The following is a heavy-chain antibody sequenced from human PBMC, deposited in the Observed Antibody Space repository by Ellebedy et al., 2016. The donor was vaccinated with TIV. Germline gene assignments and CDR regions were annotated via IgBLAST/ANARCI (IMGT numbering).Heavy chain of an antibody. J-gene: IGHJ1*01. CDR1: GFSFSTSG. V-gene: IGHV3-30*02. Sequence: GESLKISCAASGFSFSTSGMHWVRQTPDKGLEWLAFIRHAGSRLFYGDSARGRFIISRDNANNILSLQLDRLRPEDTAIYYSALAFGGVIGDWGQGTLVAVTS. CDR3: ALAFGGVIGD. D-gene: IGHD3-16*02. CDR2: IRHAGSRL.